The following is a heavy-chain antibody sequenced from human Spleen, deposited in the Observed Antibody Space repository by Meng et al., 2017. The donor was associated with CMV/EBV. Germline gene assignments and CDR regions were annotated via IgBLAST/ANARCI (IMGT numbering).Heavy chain of an antibody. D-gene: IGHD3-9*01. Sequence: GFSLSDNYMEWVRQAPGKGLEWVGRTRNKANSYTTEYAASVKGRFIISRDDSKNSLYLQMNSLETEDTAVYYCARSGILTGYYSQDYWGQGTLVTVSS. CDR2: TRNKANSYTT. CDR1: GFSLSDNY. J-gene: IGHJ4*02. CDR3: ARSGILTGYYSQDY. V-gene: IGHV3-72*01.